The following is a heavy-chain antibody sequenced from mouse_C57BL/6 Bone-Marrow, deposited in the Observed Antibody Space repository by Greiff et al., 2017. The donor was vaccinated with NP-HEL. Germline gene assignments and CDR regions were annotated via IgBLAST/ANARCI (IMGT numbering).Heavy chain of an antibody. Sequence: EVQVVESGGGLVKPGGSLKLSCAASGFTFSDYGMHWVRQAPEKGLEWVAYISSGSSTIYYADTVKGRFTISRDNAKNTLFLQMTSLRSEDTAMYYCARDDYGGAYAMDYWGQGTSVTVSS. J-gene: IGHJ4*01. D-gene: IGHD2-4*01. CDR1: GFTFSDYG. CDR2: ISSGSSTI. CDR3: ARDDYGGAYAMDY. V-gene: IGHV5-17*01.